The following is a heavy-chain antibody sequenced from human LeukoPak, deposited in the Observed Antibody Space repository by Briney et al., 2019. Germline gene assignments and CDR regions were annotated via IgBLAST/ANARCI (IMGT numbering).Heavy chain of an antibody. D-gene: IGHD6-19*01. Sequence: GGSLRLSCAASGFTFSSYAMSWVRQAPGKGLEWVSAISGSGGSTYYADSVKGRFTISRDNSKNTLYLQMNSLRAEDMALYYCARSSGWYKGSYFDYWGQGTLVTVSS. V-gene: IGHV3-23*01. CDR2: ISGSGGST. CDR3: ARSSGWYKGSYFDY. J-gene: IGHJ4*02. CDR1: GFTFSSYA.